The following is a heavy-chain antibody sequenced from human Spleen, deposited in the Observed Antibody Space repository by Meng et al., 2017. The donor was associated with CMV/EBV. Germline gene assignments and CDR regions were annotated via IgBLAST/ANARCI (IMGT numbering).Heavy chain of an antibody. J-gene: IGHJ2*01. CDR3: ARFTTIYNWYFDL. D-gene: IGHD5-24*01. CDR2: LYVGDSDT. CDR1: GYSLTKYW. Sequence: KVSCKGSGYSLTKYWVGWVRQMPGKGLEWMGILYVGDSDTRYSPPFQGQVTISADKSISTAYLQWSSLKASDTAMYYCARFTTIYNWYFDLWGRGTLVTVSS. V-gene: IGHV5-51*01.